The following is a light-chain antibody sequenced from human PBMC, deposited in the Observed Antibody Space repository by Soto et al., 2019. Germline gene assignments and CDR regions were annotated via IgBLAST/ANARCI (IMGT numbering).Light chain of an antibody. Sequence: DIQMTQSPSSLSASVGDRVTITCRASQSINTYLHWYQQKPGKAPNLLIYAASTLQSGVPSRFSGSGSGTDFTLTISSLQPGAFATYFCQHGYSAPLAFGGGTKVDIK. CDR1: QSINTY. CDR2: AAS. CDR3: QHGYSAPLA. J-gene: IGKJ4*01. V-gene: IGKV1-39*01.